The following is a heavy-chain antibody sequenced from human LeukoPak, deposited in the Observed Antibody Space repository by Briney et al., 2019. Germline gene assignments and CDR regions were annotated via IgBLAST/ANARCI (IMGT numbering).Heavy chain of an antibody. D-gene: IGHD3-22*01. Sequence: SETLSLTCTVSGGSISSYYWSWIRQPPGKGLEWIGYIFSSGSANYNPSLESRVTISLDRSRRQFSLKLKSVTAADTAVYYCARRSSDSTGLWAFDYWGQGTLVTVSS. J-gene: IGHJ4*02. CDR2: IFSSGSA. CDR1: GGSISSYY. V-gene: IGHV4-4*09. CDR3: ARRSSDSTGLWAFDY.